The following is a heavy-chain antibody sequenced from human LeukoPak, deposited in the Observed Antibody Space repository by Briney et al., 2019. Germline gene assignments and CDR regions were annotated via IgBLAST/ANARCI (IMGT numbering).Heavy chain of an antibody. D-gene: IGHD3-22*01. J-gene: IGHJ4*02. CDR1: GFTFSNYW. CDR2: INSDGSSR. V-gene: IGHV3-74*01. Sequence: GGSLRLSRAASGFTFSNYWMSWVRQAPGKGLVWVSRINSDGSSRHYADSVKGRFTISRDNAKNTLHLQMASLRAEDTAVYYCARGGPDSSDYSSLFDYWGRGILVTVSS. CDR3: ARGGPDSSDYSSLFDY.